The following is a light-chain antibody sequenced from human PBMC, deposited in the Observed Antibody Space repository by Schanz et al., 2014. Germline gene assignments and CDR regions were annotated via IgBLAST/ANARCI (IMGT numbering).Light chain of an antibody. CDR2: DNN. V-gene: IGLV1-51*01. CDR1: SSNIGNNY. Sequence: QSVLTQPPSVSAAPGQKVTISCSGSSSNIGNNYVSWYQQLPGTAPKLLIYDNNNRPSGIPHRFSGSKSGTSATLGITGLQTGDEADYYCGTWDSSLSADWVFGGGTKLTVL. CDR3: GTWDSSLSADWV. J-gene: IGLJ3*02.